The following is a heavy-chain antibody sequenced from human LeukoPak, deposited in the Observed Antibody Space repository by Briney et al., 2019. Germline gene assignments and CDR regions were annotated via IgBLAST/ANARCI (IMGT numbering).Heavy chain of an antibody. CDR1: GYTFTSYA. V-gene: IGHV1-3*01. D-gene: IGHD7-27*01. CDR3: ARGWGPNYFDY. J-gene: IGHJ4*02. CDR2: INAGNGNT. Sequence: GASVKVSCKASGYTFTSYATHWVRQAPGQRLEWMGWINAGNGNTKYSQKFQGRVTITRDTSASTAYMELSSLRSEGTAVYYCARGWGPNYFDYWGQGTLVTVSS.